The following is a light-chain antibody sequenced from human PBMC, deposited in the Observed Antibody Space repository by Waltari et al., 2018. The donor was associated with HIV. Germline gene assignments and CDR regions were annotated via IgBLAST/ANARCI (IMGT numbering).Light chain of an antibody. CDR2: STN. CDR3: ELFMGSGIVV. CDR1: SGSVSTSHY. Sequence: QAVVTQEPSFSVSPGGTVTLTCCLRSGSVSTSHYSSWYQQTPGQAPRTLIYSTNTRSSGVPDRFSGSLLGNKAALTITGAQAEDESNYYCELFMGSGIVVFGGGTKLTVL. J-gene: IGLJ2*01. V-gene: IGLV8-61*01.